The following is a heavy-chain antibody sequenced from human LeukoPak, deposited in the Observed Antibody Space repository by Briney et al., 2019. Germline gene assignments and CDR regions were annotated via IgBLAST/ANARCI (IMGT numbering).Heavy chain of an antibody. CDR1: GFTFDDYA. CDR3: TTDKADIVVVPAAIYNYYYMDV. Sequence: PGGSLRLSCEASGFTFDDYAMHWVRQAPGKGLEWVSGISWNSGNIGYVDSVKGRFTISRDNAKNTLYLQMNSLKTEDTAVYYCTTDKADIVVVPAAIYNYYYMDVWGKGTTVTVSS. CDR2: ISWNSGNI. J-gene: IGHJ6*03. V-gene: IGHV3-9*01. D-gene: IGHD2-2*01.